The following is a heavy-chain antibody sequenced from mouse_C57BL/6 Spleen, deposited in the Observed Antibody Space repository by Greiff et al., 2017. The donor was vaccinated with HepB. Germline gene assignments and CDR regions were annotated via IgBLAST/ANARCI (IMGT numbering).Heavy chain of an antibody. CDR2: INPNNGGT. CDR1: GYTFTDYY. V-gene: IGHV1-26*01. CDR3: ARYDYSNPAWFAY. J-gene: IGHJ3*01. D-gene: IGHD2-5*01. Sequence: EVQLQQSGPELVKPGASVKISCKASGYTFTDYYMNWVKQSHGKSLEWIGDINPNNGGTSYNQKFKGKATLTVDKSSSTAYMELRSLTSEDSAVYYCARYDYSNPAWFAYWGQGTLVTVSA.